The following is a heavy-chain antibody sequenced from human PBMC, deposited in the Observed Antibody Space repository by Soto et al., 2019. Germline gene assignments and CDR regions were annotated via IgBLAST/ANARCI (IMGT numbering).Heavy chain of an antibody. J-gene: IGHJ6*02. CDR1: GFTFSNAW. Sequence: GGSLRLSCAASGFTFSNAWMSWVRQAPGKGLEWVGRIKSKTDGGTTDYAAPVKGRFTISRDDSKNTLYLQMNSLKTEDTAVYYCTTDPKKYYGMDVWCQGTTVTVSS. CDR3: TTDPKKYYGMDV. CDR2: IKSKTDGGTT. V-gene: IGHV3-15*01.